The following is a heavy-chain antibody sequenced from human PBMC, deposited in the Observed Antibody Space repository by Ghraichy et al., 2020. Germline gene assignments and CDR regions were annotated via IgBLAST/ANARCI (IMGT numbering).Heavy chain of an antibody. V-gene: IGHV3-48*02. J-gene: IGHJ6*02. CDR2: ITSSSRTI. Sequence: GGSPRLSCVGSGFTFSSYNMNWVRQSPGKGLEWVSYITSSSRTIFYADSVQGRFTISRDNAQNSLYLQMNSLRDEDTAVYYCARASRVVRFYYYDGMDVWGQGTRSPSP. CDR3: ARASRVVRFYYYDGMDV. CDR1: GFTFSSYN. D-gene: IGHD4-23*01.